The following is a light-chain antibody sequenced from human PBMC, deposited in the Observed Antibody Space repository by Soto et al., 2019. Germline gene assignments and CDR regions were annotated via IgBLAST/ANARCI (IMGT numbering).Light chain of an antibody. J-gene: IGKJ1*01. Sequence: DFVMTQSPDSLALSLGERATINFKSSQSILHSSNNKICLAWYQQKPGQPPKVLIYWASNRESGVPDRFSGSGSGTDFTLTISSLQAEDVAVYYCQQYYSIPWTFGQGTKVDIK. CDR3: QQYYSIPWT. CDR1: QSILHSSNNKIC. CDR2: WAS. V-gene: IGKV4-1*01.